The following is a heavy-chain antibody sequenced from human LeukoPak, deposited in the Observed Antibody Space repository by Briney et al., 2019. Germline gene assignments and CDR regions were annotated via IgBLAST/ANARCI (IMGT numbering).Heavy chain of an antibody. CDR1: GFTFGDYA. V-gene: IGHV3-49*04. CDR2: IRSKAYGGTT. Sequence: PGGSLRLSCTASGFTFGDYAMSWVRQAPGKGLEWVGFIRSKAYGGTTEYAASVKGRFTISRDDSKSIAYLQMNSLKTEDTAVYYCTRVGAGYYFDYWGQGTLVTVSS. CDR3: TRVGAGYYFDY. J-gene: IGHJ4*02.